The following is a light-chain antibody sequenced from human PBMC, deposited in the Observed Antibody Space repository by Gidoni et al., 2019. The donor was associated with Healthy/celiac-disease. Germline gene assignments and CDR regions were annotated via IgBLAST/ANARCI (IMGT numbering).Light chain of an antibody. CDR2: LGS. CDR3: MQAQQTPQT. J-gene: IGKJ1*01. Sequence: DIVMTQSPLSLPVTPGEPASISCRSSQSLLHSNGYNYLDWYLQKPGQSPQLLIYLGSNRSSGVPGRFNGSGSGTDFTLKVSRVEAEDVGVYYCMQAQQTPQTFGQGTKVEIK. V-gene: IGKV2-28*01. CDR1: QSLLHSNGYNY.